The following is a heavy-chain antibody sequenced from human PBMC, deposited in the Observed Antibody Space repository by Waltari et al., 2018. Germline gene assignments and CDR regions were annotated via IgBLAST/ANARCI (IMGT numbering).Heavy chain of an antibody. CDR3: ARGRNNGRSGYDI. Sequence: EVQLVDSGGGLVQPGGSLRLACAASGFTLGSFSVSCVRQAPGKGLEWVSYISSSSTIYYVDSLKGRFTISRDNADNSLYLQMNSLRAEDTAVYYCARGRNNGRSGYDIWGQATMVTVSS. D-gene: IGHD3-22*01. CDR2: ISSSSTI. V-gene: IGHV3-48*01. CDR1: GFTLGSFS. J-gene: IGHJ3*02.